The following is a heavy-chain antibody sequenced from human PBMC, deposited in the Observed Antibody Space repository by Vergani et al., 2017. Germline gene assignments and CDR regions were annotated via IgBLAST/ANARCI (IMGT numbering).Heavy chain of an antibody. CDR3: ARIVVVVAEEIDAFDI. J-gene: IGHJ3*02. D-gene: IGHD2-15*01. Sequence: EVQLVQSGAEVKKPGESLKISCKGSGYSFTSYWIGWVRQMPGKGLEWMGIIYPGDSDTRYSPSFQGLVTISADKSISTAYLQWSSLKASDTAMYYCARIVVVVAEEIDAFDIWGQGTMVTVSS. CDR2: IYPGDSDT. CDR1: GYSFTSYW. V-gene: IGHV5-51*03.